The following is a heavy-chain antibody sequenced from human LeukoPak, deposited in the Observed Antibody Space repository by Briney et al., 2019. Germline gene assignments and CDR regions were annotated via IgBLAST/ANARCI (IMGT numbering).Heavy chain of an antibody. Sequence: SETLSLTCAVYGGSFSGYYWSWTRQPAGKGLEWIGEINHSGSTIYNPSLKSRVTISVDTSKNQFSLKLSSVTAADTAVYYCARARRPYSASAFDIWGQGTMVTVSS. V-gene: IGHV4-34*01. J-gene: IGHJ3*02. D-gene: IGHD6-13*01. CDR1: GGSFSGYY. CDR2: INHSGST. CDR3: ARARRPYSASAFDI.